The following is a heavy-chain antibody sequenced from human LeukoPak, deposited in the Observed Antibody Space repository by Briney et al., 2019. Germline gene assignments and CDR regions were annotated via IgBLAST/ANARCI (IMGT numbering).Heavy chain of an antibody. D-gene: IGHD3-9*01. V-gene: IGHV4-59*08. Sequence: SETLSLTCTVSGGSISSYYWSWIRQPPGKGLEWIGYIYYSGSTNYNPSLKSRVTISVDTSKNQFSLKLSSVTAADTAVYYCARQDYDILTGAPGYFDYWGQGTLVTVSS. CDR1: GGSISSYY. CDR3: ARQDYDILTGAPGYFDY. J-gene: IGHJ4*02. CDR2: IYYSGST.